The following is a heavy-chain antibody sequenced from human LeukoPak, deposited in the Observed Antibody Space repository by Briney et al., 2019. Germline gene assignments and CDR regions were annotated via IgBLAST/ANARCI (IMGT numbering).Heavy chain of an antibody. Sequence: SETLSLTCTVSGGSISNYYWSWIRQPPGKGLEWIGYIYYSGSTNYNPSLKSRVTISVDTSKNQFSLKLSSVTAADTAVYYCARRVGATKAYYYGMDVWGQGTTVTVSS. CDR3: ARRVGATKAYYYGMDV. D-gene: IGHD1-26*01. V-gene: IGHV4-59*08. J-gene: IGHJ6*02. CDR2: IYYSGST. CDR1: GGSISNYY.